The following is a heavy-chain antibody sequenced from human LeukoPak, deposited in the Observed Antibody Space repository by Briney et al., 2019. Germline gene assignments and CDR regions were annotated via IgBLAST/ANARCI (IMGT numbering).Heavy chain of an antibody. CDR1: GFTFSSYA. D-gene: IGHD1-26*01. CDR3: ASWGEGALDN. CDR2: IRSTGDST. J-gene: IGHJ4*02. V-gene: IGHV3-23*01. Sequence: QPGGSLRLSCAASGFTFSSYAITWVRQAPGKGLEWVSSIRSTGDSTFYADSVKGRFTISRDNAKKSLYLQMNSLRVEDTGVYYCASWGEGALDNWGQGTLVTVSS.